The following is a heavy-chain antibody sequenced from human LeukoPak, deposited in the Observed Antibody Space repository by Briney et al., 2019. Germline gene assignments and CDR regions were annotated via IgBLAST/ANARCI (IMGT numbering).Heavy chain of an antibody. V-gene: IGHV4-39*01. CDR1: GDSVNTINYF. CDR3: ARARHRFDSRGYYFDY. Sequence: PSETLSLTCTVSGDSVNTINYFWGWLRQPPGKGLEWIATIDYSGSTYYNQSLKTRLTISVDTSKNQFSLKLASVTATDTAVFYCARARHRFDSRGYYFDYWGQGKPVTVSS. CDR2: IDYSGST. J-gene: IGHJ4*02. D-gene: IGHD3-22*01.